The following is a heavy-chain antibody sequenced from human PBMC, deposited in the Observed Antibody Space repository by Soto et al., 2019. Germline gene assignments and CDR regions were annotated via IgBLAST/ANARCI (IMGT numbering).Heavy chain of an antibody. J-gene: IGHJ6*03. CDR3: ARAGCSGGSCYYYYYYMDV. D-gene: IGHD2-15*01. Sequence: GGSLRLSCAASGFTFSSYSMNWVRQAPGKGLEWVSSISSSSSYIYYADSVKGRFTISRDNAKNSLYLQMNSLRAEDTAVYYCARAGCSGGSCYYYYYYMDVWGKGTTVTVSS. CDR2: ISSSSSYI. CDR1: GFTFSSYS. V-gene: IGHV3-21*01.